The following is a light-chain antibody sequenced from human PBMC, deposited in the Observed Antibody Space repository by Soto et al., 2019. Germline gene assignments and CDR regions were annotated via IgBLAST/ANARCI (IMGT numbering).Light chain of an antibody. V-gene: IGLV2-8*01. J-gene: IGLJ2*01. CDR3: SSYGGSNNLV. CDR1: SSDVGGYKY. CDR2: EVS. Sequence: QSALTQPASVSGSPGQSITISCTGTSSDVGGYKYVSWYQHHPGQAPKLMIYEVSKRPSGVPDRFSGSKFGNTASLTVSGLQAEDEADYYCSSYGGSNNLVFGGGTKLTVL.